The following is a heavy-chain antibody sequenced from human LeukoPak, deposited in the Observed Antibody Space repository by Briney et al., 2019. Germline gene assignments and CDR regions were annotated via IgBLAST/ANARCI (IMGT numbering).Heavy chain of an antibody. D-gene: IGHD3-10*01. Sequence: PGGSLRLSCAASGFTFSSYAMHWVRQAPGKGLEWVAVISYDGSNKYYADSVKGRFTISRDNSKNTLYLQMNSLRAEDTAVYYCARDGHLVRGDFYYYYMDVWGKGTTVTVSS. J-gene: IGHJ6*03. V-gene: IGHV3-30-3*01. CDR1: GFTFSSYA. CDR2: ISYDGSNK. CDR3: ARDGHLVRGDFYYYYMDV.